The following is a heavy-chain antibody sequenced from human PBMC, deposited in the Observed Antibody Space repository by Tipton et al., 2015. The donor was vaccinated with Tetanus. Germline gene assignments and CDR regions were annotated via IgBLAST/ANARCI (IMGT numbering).Heavy chain of an antibody. Sequence: RSLRLSCAASGFTFDDYAMHWVRQAPGKGLEWDSGISWNSGSIGYADSVKGRFTISRDNAKNSLYLQMNSLRGEDTALYYCAKDVEYSSSSGVDYWGQGTLVTVSS. V-gene: IGHV3-9*01. D-gene: IGHD6-6*01. J-gene: IGHJ4*02. CDR1: GFTFDDYA. CDR3: AKDVEYSSSSGVDY. CDR2: ISWNSGSI.